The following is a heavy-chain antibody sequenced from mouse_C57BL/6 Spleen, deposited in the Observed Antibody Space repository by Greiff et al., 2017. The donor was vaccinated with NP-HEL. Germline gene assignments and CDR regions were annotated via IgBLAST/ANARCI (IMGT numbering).Heavy chain of an antibody. Sequence: QVQLQQPGAELVKPGASVRLSCKASGYTFTSYWMHWVKQRPGRGLEWLGRIDPNSGGTKYNEKFKSKATLTVDKPSSTAYMQLSSLSSEESAVYYCAKGYDDQAWFAYWGQGTLVTVSA. CDR3: AKGYDDQAWFAY. J-gene: IGHJ3*01. CDR2: IDPNSGGT. D-gene: IGHD2-2*01. CDR1: GYTFTSYW. V-gene: IGHV1-72*01.